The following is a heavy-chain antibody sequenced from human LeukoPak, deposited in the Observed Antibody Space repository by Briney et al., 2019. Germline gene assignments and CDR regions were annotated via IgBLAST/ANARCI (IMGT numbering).Heavy chain of an antibody. CDR3: ARRANSNYDNWFDP. CDR2: IYYSGST. CDR1: GGSISSSSYY. V-gene: IGHV4-39*07. D-gene: IGHD4-11*01. J-gene: IGHJ5*02. Sequence: SETLSLTCTVSGGSISSSSYYWGWIRQPPGKVLEWIGSIYYSGSTYYNPSLKSRVTISVDTSKNQFSLKLSSVTAADTAVYYCARRANSNYDNWFDPWGQGTLVTVSS.